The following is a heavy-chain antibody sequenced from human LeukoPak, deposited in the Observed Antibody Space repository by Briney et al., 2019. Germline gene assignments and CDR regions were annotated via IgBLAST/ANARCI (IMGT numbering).Heavy chain of an antibody. Sequence: GGSLRLSCAASGFTFSKYSVNWVRQAPGKGLQWVSSISSSSYIYYAGSVKGRFTISKDKAKNSLYLQMNSLRAEDTAVYYCARFRFGYYDNSAPHWGQGTLVTVSS. V-gene: IGHV3-21*01. CDR3: ARFRFGYYDNSAPH. CDR2: ISSSSYI. J-gene: IGHJ4*02. D-gene: IGHD3-22*01. CDR1: GFTFSKYS.